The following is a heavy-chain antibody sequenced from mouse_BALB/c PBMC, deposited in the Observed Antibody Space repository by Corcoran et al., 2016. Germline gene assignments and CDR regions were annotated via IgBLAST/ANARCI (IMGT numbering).Heavy chain of an antibody. CDR2: IDPANGKT. CDR1: GFNIKDIY. D-gene: IGHD2-2*01. Sequence: EVQLQQSGAELVKPGASVKLSCTVSGFNIKDIYMHWVKQRPEQGLEWIGRIDPANGKTKHDPKFQGKATITVDTSSNTVYLQLSSLTSDDTAVYYCAIEDGYDDYAMDYWGQGTSVTVSS. J-gene: IGHJ4*01. V-gene: IGHV14-3*02. CDR3: AIEDGYDDYAMDY.